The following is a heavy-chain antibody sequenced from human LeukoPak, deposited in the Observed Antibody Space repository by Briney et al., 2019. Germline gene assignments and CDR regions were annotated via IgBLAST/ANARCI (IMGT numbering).Heavy chain of an antibody. V-gene: IGHV4-4*02. CDR2: IYDSGAT. J-gene: IGHJ4*02. CDR1: GGSISSSSSIC. D-gene: IGHD3-3*01. CDR3: AHRRITIFGGGFDY. Sequence: KPSETLSLTCAVSGGSISSSSSICWTWVRQPPGKGLEWIGEIYDSGATNYNPSLKSRVTMLLDKSKNQFSLKLNSVTAADTAVYYCAHRRITIFGGGFDYWGQGTLVTVSS.